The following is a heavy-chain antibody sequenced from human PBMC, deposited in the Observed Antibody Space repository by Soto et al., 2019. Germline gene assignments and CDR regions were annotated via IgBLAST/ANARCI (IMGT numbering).Heavy chain of an antibody. D-gene: IGHD2-2*01. CDR1: GYTFTGYY. Sequence: QVQLVQSGAEVKKPGASVKVSCKASGYTFTGYYMHRVRQAPGQGLEWMGWINPNSGGTNYAQKFQGWVTMTRDTSISTAYMELSRLRSDDTAVYYCARGGVVVVPAAMRWFDPWGQGTLVTVSS. CDR2: INPNSGGT. J-gene: IGHJ5*02. V-gene: IGHV1-2*04. CDR3: ARGGVVVVPAAMRWFDP.